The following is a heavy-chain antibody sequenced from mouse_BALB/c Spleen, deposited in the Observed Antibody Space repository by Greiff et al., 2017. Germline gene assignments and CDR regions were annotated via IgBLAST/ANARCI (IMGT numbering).Heavy chain of an antibody. CDR3: AAAMIVVDY. D-gene: IGHD2-3*01. J-gene: IGHJ3*01. Sequence: EVQLQESGAELVKPGASVKLSCTASGFTFNDTYMHWVKQRPEQGLEWIGSIDPANGNTKYDPNFQDKATITADTSSNTAYLQLSSLASEDTAFYYCAAAMIVVDYWGQGTLVTVSA. CDR1: GFTFNDTY. V-gene: IGHV14-3*02. CDR2: IDPANGNT.